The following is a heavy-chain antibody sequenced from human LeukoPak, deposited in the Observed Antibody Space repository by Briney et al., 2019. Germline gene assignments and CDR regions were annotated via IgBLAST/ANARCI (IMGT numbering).Heavy chain of an antibody. J-gene: IGHJ3*02. CDR2: IIPILGIA. CDR1: GGTFSSYA. V-gene: IGHV1-69*04. CDR3: ARGVSQWLPVGDAFDI. D-gene: IGHD6-19*01. Sequence: ASVKVSCKASGGTFSSYAISWVRQAPGQGLEWMGRIIPILGIANYAQKFQGRVTITADKSTSTAYMELSSLRSEDTAVYYCARGVSQWLPVGDAFDIWGQGTMVTVSS.